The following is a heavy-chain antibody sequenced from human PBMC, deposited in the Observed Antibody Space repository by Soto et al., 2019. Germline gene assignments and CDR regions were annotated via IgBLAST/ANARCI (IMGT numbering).Heavy chain of an antibody. V-gene: IGHV3-30*04. J-gene: IGHJ4*02. D-gene: IGHD6-19*01. CDR3: ARDARIAVDGALDY. CDR2: ISYDGSNK. CDR1: GFTFSSYA. Sequence: QVQLVESGGGVVQPGRSLRLSCAASGFTFSSYAMHWVRQAPGKGLEWVAVISYDGSNKYYTDSVKGRFTISRDNSKKTLDLQMHSLRAEETAVYYCARDARIAVDGALDYWGQGTLVTVSS.